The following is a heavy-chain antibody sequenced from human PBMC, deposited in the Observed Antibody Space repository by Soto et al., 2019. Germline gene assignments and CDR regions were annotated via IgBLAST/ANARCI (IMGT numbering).Heavy chain of an antibody. CDR1: GFTFSSYA. CDR3: ANPPGLLPFDY. J-gene: IGHJ4*02. Sequence: EVQLLESGGGLVQPGGSLRLSCAASGFTFSSYAMSCVRQAPGKGLEWVSAISGSGGSTYYADSVKGRFTISRDNSKNTLYLQMNSHRAEDTAVYYCANPPGLLPFDYWGQGTLVTVSS. CDR2: ISGSGGST. D-gene: IGHD2-15*01. V-gene: IGHV3-23*01.